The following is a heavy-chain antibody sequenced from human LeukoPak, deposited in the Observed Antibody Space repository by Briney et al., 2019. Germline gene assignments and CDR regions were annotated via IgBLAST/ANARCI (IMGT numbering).Heavy chain of an antibody. D-gene: IGHD4-17*01. CDR1: GFIFEDYG. CDR2: ISWNSGSK. J-gene: IGHJ2*01. CDR3: AKVPAHGDYVGGPNWYFDL. Sequence: GRSLRLSCAASGFIFEDYGMHWVRQAPGKGLEWVSGISWNSGSKGYADSLKGRFTISRDNAKNSLYLQMNSLRAEDTALYYCAKVPAHGDYVGGPNWYFDLWGRGTLVTVSS. V-gene: IGHV3-9*01.